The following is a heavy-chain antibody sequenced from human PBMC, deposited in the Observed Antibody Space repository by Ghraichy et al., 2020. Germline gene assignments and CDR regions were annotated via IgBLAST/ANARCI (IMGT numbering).Heavy chain of an antibody. CDR2: INPNSGGT. V-gene: IGHV1-2*02. Sequence: ASVKVSCKTSGYTFTGYYIHWVRQAPGQGLEWMGWINPNSGGTNYAQKFQDRITMTRDTSISTAYMELSRLTSDDTAVYYCVLPDLWSGYGVAYWGQGTLVTVSS. CDR1: GYTFTGYY. D-gene: IGHD3-3*01. J-gene: IGHJ4*02. CDR3: VLPDLWSGYGVAY.